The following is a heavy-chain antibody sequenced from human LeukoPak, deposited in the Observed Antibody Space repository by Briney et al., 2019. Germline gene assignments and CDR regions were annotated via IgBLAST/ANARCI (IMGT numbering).Heavy chain of an antibody. CDR3: ARQFYDSSGYYPYFDS. CDR2: IYPGDSDS. Sequence: GASLKISCKGSGYLFTNYWIGWVRQMPGKGLEWMGIIYPGDSDSRYSPSFQGQVTISADKSINTAYLQLSSLKASDTAMYYCARQFYDSSGYYPYFDSWGQGTLVTVSS. D-gene: IGHD3-22*01. J-gene: IGHJ4*02. V-gene: IGHV5-51*01. CDR1: GYLFTNYW.